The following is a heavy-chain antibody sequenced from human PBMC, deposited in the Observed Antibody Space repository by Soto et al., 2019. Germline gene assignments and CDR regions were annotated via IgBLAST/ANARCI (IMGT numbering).Heavy chain of an antibody. J-gene: IGHJ6*01. CDR2: IYYSGST. Sequence: QVQLQESGPGLVKPSQTLSLTCTVSGGSISSGDYYWSWIRQPPGKGLEWIGYIYYSGSTYYNPSLTSRVTISVDTSKNQFSLKLSSVTAADTAVYYCARDRTHYILGYDYYGMDVWGQGTTVTVSS. D-gene: IGHD4-4*01. V-gene: IGHV4-30-4*01. CDR3: ARDRTHYILGYDYYGMDV. CDR1: GGSISSGDYY.